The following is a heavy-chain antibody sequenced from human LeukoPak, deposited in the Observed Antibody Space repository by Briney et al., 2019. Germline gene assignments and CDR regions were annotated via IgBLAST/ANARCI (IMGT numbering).Heavy chain of an antibody. CDR3: ARGRTHRRLWLGESTGGPFDY. CDR2: VSGYNGNT. Sequence: GASVKVSCKASGYTFTSYGISWVRQAPGQGLEWMGWVSGYNGNTNYAQKFQGRVTMTIDTSTSTLYMELRSLRSDDTAVYYCARGRTHRRLWLGESTGGPFDYWGQGTLVTVSS. V-gene: IGHV1-18*01. J-gene: IGHJ4*02. D-gene: IGHD3-10*01. CDR1: GYTFTSYG.